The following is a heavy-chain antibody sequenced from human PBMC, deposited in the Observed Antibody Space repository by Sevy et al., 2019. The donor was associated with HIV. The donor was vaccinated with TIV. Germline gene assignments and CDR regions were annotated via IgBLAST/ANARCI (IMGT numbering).Heavy chain of an antibody. CDR3: ARGYCSGGSCYRRYYYYGMDV. D-gene: IGHD2-15*01. CDR2: ISYDGSNK. V-gene: IGHV3-30-3*01. Sequence: GGSLRLSCAASGFTFSSYAMHWVRQAPGKGLEWVVVISYDGSNKYYADSVKGRFTISRDNSKNTLYLQMNSLRAEDTAVYYCARGYCSGGSCYRRYYYYGMDVWGQGTTVTVSS. CDR1: GFTFSSYA. J-gene: IGHJ6*02.